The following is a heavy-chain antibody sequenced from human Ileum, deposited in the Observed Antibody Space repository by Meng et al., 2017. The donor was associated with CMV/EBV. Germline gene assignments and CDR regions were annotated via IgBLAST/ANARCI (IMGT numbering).Heavy chain of an antibody. CDR2: INPDGGTI. D-gene: IGHD1-7*01. Sequence: GLGVGSVSPAGSRGLSGAAIGFSFTSTWMHWVGQTQGKGLVWVFRINPDGGTINYADSVKGRFTISRDNAKNTLYLQMNNLRDEDTAVYYCATAGNYRLDHWGQGTLVTVSS. CDR3: ATAGNYRLDH. V-gene: IGHV3-74*01. CDR1: GFSFTSTW. J-gene: IGHJ4*02.